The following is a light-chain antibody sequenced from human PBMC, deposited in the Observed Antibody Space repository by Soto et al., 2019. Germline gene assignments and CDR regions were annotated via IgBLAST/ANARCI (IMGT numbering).Light chain of an antibody. Sequence: DIQMTQSPSSLSASVGDRVTITCRASQSISSYLNWYQQKPGKAPKVLISGASSLQSGVPFRFSGSGSGTDFTLTFSSLQFEDFASYYCQQSHSTPLTFGGGTKVEIK. CDR3: QQSHSTPLT. CDR1: QSISSY. V-gene: IGKV1-39*01. J-gene: IGKJ4*01. CDR2: GAS.